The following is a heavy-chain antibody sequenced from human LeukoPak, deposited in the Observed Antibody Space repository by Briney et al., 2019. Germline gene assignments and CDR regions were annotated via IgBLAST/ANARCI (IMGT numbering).Heavy chain of an antibody. D-gene: IGHD3-10*01. V-gene: IGHV4-39*07. Sequence: KPSETLSLTCTVSGGSISSSSYYWGWIRQPPGKGLEWIGSIYYSGGTYYNPSLKSRVTISVDTSKNQFSLKLSSVTAADTAVYYCARDHEVRGVIRYFDYWGQGTLVTVSS. CDR1: GGSISSSSYY. CDR2: IYYSGGT. J-gene: IGHJ4*02. CDR3: ARDHEVRGVIRYFDY.